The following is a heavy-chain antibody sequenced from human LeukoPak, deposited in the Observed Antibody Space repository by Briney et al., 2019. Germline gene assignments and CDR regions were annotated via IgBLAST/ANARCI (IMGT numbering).Heavy chain of an antibody. D-gene: IGHD1-26*01. CDR3: ARDQAGATMEG. J-gene: IGHJ4*02. V-gene: IGHV1-2*06. Sequence: GASVKVSCKASGYAFTGYYMQWVRKAPGQGLEWMVRINPNSGGTNYAQKFQGRVTMTRDTSISTAYMELSRLRSDDTAVYYCARDQAGATMEGWGQGTLVTVSS. CDR1: GYAFTGYY. CDR2: INPNSGGT.